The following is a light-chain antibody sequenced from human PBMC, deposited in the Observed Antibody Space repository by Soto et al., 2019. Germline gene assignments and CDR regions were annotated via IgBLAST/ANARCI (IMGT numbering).Light chain of an antibody. CDR1: QSISTF. J-gene: IGKJ1*01. CDR2: ATS. V-gene: IGKV1-39*01. CDR3: QQSYSSTWT. Sequence: DIQMTQSPSSLSASVGDRVTITCRPSQSISTFLNWYQQKPGTAPKLLMHATSIPQSGVPSRFSGSGSGTEFTLNISSLQPEDFATYYCQQSYSSTWTFGQGTKVEIK.